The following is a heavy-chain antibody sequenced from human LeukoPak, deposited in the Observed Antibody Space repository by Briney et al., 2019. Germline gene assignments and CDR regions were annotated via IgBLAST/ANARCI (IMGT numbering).Heavy chain of an antibody. V-gene: IGHV3-21*01. CDR2: ISSSSSYI. CDR1: GFTFSSYW. D-gene: IGHD3-9*01. Sequence: GGSLRLSCAASGFTFSSYWMHWVRQAPGKGLEWVSSISSSSSYIYYADSVKGRFTISRDNAKNSLYLQMNSLRAKDTAVYYCARGSRLDPFDYWGQGTLVTVSS. J-gene: IGHJ4*02. CDR3: ARGSRLDPFDY.